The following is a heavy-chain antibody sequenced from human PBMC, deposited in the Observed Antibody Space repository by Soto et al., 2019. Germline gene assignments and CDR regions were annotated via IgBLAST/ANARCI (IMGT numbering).Heavy chain of an antibody. Sequence: EVQLVESGGGLVKPGGSLRLSCAASGFTFNTYDMNWVRQAPGKGLEWVSSITTSSAYIYYADSLKGRITISRDNAKHSLFLQMNSLGAEDTAVYYCVRSGTARLLRHSWFDTWGQGTLVTVSS. J-gene: IGHJ5*02. CDR2: ITTSSAYI. V-gene: IGHV3-21*01. D-gene: IGHD2-21*01. CDR1: GFTFNTYD. CDR3: VRSGTARLLRHSWFDT.